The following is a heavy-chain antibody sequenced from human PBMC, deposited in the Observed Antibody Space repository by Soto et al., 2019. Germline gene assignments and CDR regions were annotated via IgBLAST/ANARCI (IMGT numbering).Heavy chain of an antibody. V-gene: IGHV3-7*05. CDR1: GFTFSSYW. J-gene: IGHJ4*02. CDR3: ARLTAAGGVYQFDY. D-gene: IGHD6-13*01. CDR2: IKEDGSEQ. Sequence: EVQLEESGGGLVQPGGSLRLSCAASGFTFSSYWMTWVRQAPGKGLEWVANIKEDGSEQYQVDSVKGRFTFSRDNAKKTLYLQMNSLSVEYTAVYYCARLTAAGGVYQFDYWGQGTLVTVSS.